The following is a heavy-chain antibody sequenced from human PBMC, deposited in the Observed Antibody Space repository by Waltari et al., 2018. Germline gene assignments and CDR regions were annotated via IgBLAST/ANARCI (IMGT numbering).Heavy chain of an antibody. V-gene: IGHV3-48*01. J-gene: IGHJ4*02. Sequence: EVQLVESGGGLVQPGGSLRLSCAASGFTFSSYSRNWVRQAPGKGLEWVSYISSSSSTIYYADSVKGRFTISRDNAKNSLYLQMNSLRAEDTAVYYCARNGYDSSGSIDYWGQGTLVTVSS. CDR1: GFTFSSYS. CDR3: ARNGYDSSGSIDY. D-gene: IGHD3-22*01. CDR2: ISSSSSTI.